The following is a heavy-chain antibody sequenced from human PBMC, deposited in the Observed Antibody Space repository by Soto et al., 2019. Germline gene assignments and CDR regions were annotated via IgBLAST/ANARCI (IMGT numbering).Heavy chain of an antibody. CDR2: IIPIFGTT. J-gene: IGHJ3*02. CDR3: ARKWESSGYFPSAFDI. V-gene: IGHV1-69*01. D-gene: IGHD3-22*01. Sequence: QVQLVQSGAEVKKPGSSVKVSCKASGGTFSSYAISWVRQAPGQGLEWMGGIIPIFGTTNYAQKFQGRVTITADESTSTAYMELSSLRSEDTAVYYCARKWESSGYFPSAFDIWGQGTMVTVSS. CDR1: GGTFSSYA.